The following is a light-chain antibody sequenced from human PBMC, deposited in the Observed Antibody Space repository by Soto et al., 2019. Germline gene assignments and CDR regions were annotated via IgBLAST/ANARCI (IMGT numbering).Light chain of an antibody. V-gene: IGKV2-28*01. CDR2: LGS. CDR1: QSLLHSNGYNY. J-gene: IGKJ1*01. CDR3: MQPLHTPWT. Sequence: DIVMTRSPLSLPVTPGEPASISCRSSQSLLHSNGYNYLDWYLQKSGQSPQLLIYLGSTRASGVPDRFNGSGSGTDFTLKIRRVEAEDVGVYYCMQPLHTPWTFGQGTKVEIK.